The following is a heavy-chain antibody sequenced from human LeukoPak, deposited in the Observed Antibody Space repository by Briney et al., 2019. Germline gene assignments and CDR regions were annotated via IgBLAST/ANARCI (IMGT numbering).Heavy chain of an antibody. V-gene: IGHV6-1*01. J-gene: IGHJ3*02. CDR1: GDSVSANSAT. Sequence: SQTLSLTCATSGDSVSANSATWNWIRQSPSRGLEWLGRTYSRSKWYRDYAVSVKSRITINPDSSKNHFSLQLNSVTPEDTALYYCARDSDAFDIWGQGTMVTVSS. CDR3: ARDSDAFDI. CDR2: TYSRSKWYR.